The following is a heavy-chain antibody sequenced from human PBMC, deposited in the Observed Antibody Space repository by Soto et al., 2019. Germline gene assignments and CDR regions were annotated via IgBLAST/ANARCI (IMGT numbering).Heavy chain of an antibody. CDR2: IITMYGTV. J-gene: IGHJ5*02. V-gene: IGHV1-69*06. D-gene: IGHD2-15*01. CDR1: GGTFSSYV. CDR3: ARDLGGCSGGSCRYNWFDP. Sequence: QVQLVQSGAEVKKPGSSVKVSCKASGGTFSSYVISWVRQAPGQGPEWMGGIITMYGTVNYAQKFQDRVTIIADTSTSTAYMELSSLRSEDTAVYYCARDLGGCSGGSCRYNWFDPWGQGTLVTVSS.